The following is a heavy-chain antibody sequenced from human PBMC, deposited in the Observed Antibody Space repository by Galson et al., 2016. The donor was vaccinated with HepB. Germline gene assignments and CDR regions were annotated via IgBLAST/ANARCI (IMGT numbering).Heavy chain of an antibody. V-gene: IGHV4-59*01. D-gene: IGHD4-17*01. CDR1: GGSISNYY. J-gene: IGHJ6*02. CDR2: IYNSGST. Sequence: SETLSLTCTVSGGSISNYYWSWIRQPPGKGLEWIGYIYNSGSTNSNPSLKSRVTISVDTSQNQFSLKLSSVTAADTAVYYCARVGTTVTTQALGMDVWGLGTTFTVS. CDR3: ARVGTTVTTQALGMDV.